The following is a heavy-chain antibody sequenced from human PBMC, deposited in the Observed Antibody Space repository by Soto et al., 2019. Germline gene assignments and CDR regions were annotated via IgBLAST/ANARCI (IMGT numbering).Heavy chain of an antibody. J-gene: IGHJ2*01. CDR3: ARDQGIPYCGGDCYSDWYFDL. D-gene: IGHD2-21*01. CDR2: LNPGNGNT. V-gene: IGHV1-3*01. Sequence: QVQLVQSGAEVKEPGASVKVSCRASGYTFTNYAIHWVRQAPGQRLEWMGWLNPGNGNTKYPQKFQGRVTITRDTSASTAYMFLSSLRSEDTAVYYCARDQGIPYCGGDCYSDWYFDLLGRGTLVTVSS. CDR1: GYTFTNYA.